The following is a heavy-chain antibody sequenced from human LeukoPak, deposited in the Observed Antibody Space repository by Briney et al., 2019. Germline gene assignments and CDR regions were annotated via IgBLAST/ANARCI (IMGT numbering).Heavy chain of an antibody. V-gene: IGHV4-39*07. CDR3: ARSQYSSGYDY. CDR1: GGSISSSSYY. J-gene: IGHJ4*02. Sequence: SETLSLTCTVSGGSISSSSYYWGWIRQPPGKGLEWIGRIYTSGSTNYNPSLKSRVTMSVDTSKNQFSLKLSSVTAADTAVYYCARSQYSSGYDYWGQGTLVTVSS. CDR2: IYTSGST. D-gene: IGHD6-19*01.